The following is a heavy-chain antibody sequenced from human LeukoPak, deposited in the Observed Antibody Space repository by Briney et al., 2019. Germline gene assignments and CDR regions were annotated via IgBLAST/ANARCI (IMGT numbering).Heavy chain of an antibody. CDR2: ISANGDTI. D-gene: IGHD3-16*01. CDR3: VSPYGGLLDY. V-gene: IGHV3-48*03. CDR1: GFTFTTYE. J-gene: IGHJ4*02. Sequence: GGSLRLSCAASGFTFTTYEMNWVRQAPGKGLEWLSYISANGDTIYYADSVKGRFTISRDNGRKSLYLQMNSLRVEDTGIYYCVSPYGGLLDYWGQGTLVTVSS.